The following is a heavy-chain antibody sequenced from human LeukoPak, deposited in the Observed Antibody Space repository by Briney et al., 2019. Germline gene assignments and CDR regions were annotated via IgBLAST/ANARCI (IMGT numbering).Heavy chain of an antibody. V-gene: IGHV3-23*01. Sequence: GGSLRLSCAASGFTFSTYSMNWVRQTPGKGLEWVAVTVGGGDGTYYADSVKGWFTISRDNTNNTLYLQMNSLRAEDTAVYYCAKLTTSWGQGTLVTVSS. CDR2: TVGGGDGT. CDR3: AKLTTS. CDR1: GFTFSTYS. J-gene: IGHJ4*02. D-gene: IGHD4-11*01.